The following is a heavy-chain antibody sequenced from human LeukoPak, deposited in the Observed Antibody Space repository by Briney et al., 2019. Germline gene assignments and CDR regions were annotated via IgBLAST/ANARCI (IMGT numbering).Heavy chain of an antibody. CDR1: GFTFSSYA. Sequence: GGSLILSCAASGFTFSSYAMSWVRQAPGKGLEWVSAISGSGGSTYYADSVKGRFTISRDNSKNTLYLQMNSLRAEDTAVYYCAICHWYSSGCRNDYWGQGTLVTVSS. J-gene: IGHJ4*02. D-gene: IGHD6-19*01. CDR2: ISGSGGST. V-gene: IGHV3-23*01. CDR3: AICHWYSSGCRNDY.